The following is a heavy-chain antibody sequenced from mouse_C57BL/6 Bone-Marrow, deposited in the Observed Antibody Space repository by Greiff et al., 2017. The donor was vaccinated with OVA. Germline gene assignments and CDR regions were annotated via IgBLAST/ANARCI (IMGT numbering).Heavy chain of an antibody. J-gene: IGHJ2*01. V-gene: IGHV14-4*01. D-gene: IGHD4-1*01. Sequence: VQLQQSGAELVRPGASVKLSCTASGFNIKDDYMHWVKQRPEQGLEWIGWIDPENGDTEYASKFQGKATITADTSSNTAYLQLSSLTSEDTAVYYCTTSGNWDYFDYWGQGTTRTVSS. CDR1: GFNIKDDY. CDR2: IDPENGDT. CDR3: TTSGNWDYFDY.